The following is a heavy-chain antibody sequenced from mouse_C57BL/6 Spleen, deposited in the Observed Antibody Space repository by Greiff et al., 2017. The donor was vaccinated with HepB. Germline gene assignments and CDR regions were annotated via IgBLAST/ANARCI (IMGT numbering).Heavy chain of an antibody. CDR3: TTGYVHYAMDY. V-gene: IGHV14-1*01. CDR1: GFNIKDYY. Sequence: EVQLQQSGAELVRPGASVKLSCTASGFNIKDYYMHWVKQRPEQGLEWIGRIDPEDGDTEYAPKFQGKATMTADTSSSTAYLQLSSLTSEDTAVYYCTTGYVHYAMDYWGQGTSVTVSS. J-gene: IGHJ4*01. D-gene: IGHD2-2*01. CDR2: IDPEDGDT.